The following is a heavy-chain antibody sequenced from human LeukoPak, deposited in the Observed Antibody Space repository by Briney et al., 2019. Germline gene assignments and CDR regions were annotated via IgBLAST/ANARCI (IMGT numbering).Heavy chain of an antibody. CDR2: MNPNSGNT. CDR1: GYTFTSYD. D-gene: IGHD3-22*01. V-gene: IGHV1-8*01. Sequence: GASVKVSCKASGYTFTSYDINWVRQATGQGLEWMGWMNPNSGNTGYAQKFQGRVTMTRNTSISTAYMELSSLRSEDTAVYYCARQGGLYYYDSSGSKYYFDYWGQGTLVTVSS. J-gene: IGHJ4*02. CDR3: ARQGGLYYYDSSGSKYYFDY.